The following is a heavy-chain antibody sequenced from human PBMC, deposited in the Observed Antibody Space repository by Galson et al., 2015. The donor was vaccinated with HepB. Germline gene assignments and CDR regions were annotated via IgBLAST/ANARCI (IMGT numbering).Heavy chain of an antibody. CDR1: GFSLSTGRMR. V-gene: IGHV2-70*04. Sequence: ALVKPTQTLTLTCTFSGFSLSTGRMRVSWIRQPPGKALEWLARVDWDDEKFYNAFLMNRLTISKDTSKNQVVLTMTNMDPVDTATYYCARTGWGYFDYWGQGILVTGSS. CDR2: VDWDDEK. J-gene: IGHJ4*02. D-gene: IGHD1-26*01. CDR3: ARTGWGYFDY.